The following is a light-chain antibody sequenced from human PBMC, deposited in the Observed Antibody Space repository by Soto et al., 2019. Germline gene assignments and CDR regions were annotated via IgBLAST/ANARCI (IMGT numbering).Light chain of an antibody. CDR2: DVS. CDR1: SSDVGGYNY. J-gene: IGLJ2*01. Sequence: QSVLTQPASVSGSPGQSITISCTGTSSDVGGYNYVSWYQHHPGKAPKLMISDVSNRPSGVSYRFSGSKSGNAASLTISGLQAEDEADYYCSSYTDSSTRVFGGGTKLTVL. V-gene: IGLV2-14*03. CDR3: SSYTDSSTRV.